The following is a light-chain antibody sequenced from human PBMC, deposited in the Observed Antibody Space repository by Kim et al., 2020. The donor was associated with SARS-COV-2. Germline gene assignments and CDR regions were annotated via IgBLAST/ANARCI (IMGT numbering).Light chain of an antibody. V-gene: IGKV4-1*01. CDR3: QQYESYPYT. CDR2: WAS. Sequence: DIVMTQSPDSLAVSLCERATINCKSSQTVLYIANNKNYLAWYQQKPGQPPKLLIYWASTRASGVPDRFRGSGSGTDLTLTISSLQAEDVAVYYCQQYESYPYTFGQGTKLEI. J-gene: IGKJ2*01. CDR1: QTVLYIANNKNY.